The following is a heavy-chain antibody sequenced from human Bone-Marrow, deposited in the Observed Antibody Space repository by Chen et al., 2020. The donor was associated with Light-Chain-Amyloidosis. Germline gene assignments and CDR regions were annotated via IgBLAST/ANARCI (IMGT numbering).Heavy chain of an antibody. Sequence: QVQLVQSGAEVNRPGASVKVSCKASGYTFTNYGINWVRQAPGQGLEWMGWISTYNGNTKYAQELQGRVTMTTDTSTNTAYMELRSLISDDTAVYYCARTYDSSVDDSVYGYDYWGQGSQVTVSS. CDR1: GYTFTNYG. J-gene: IGHJ4*02. CDR2: ISTYNGNT. CDR3: ARTYDSSVDDSVYGYDY. V-gene: IGHV1-18*01. D-gene: IGHD3-22*01.